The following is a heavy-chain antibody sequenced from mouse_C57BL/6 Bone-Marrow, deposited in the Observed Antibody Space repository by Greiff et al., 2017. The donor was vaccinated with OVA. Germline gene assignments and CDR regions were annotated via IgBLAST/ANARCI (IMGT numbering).Heavy chain of an antibody. CDR1: GYAFSSSW. CDR3: ARCLYYGSSPFDY. V-gene: IGHV1-82*01. J-gene: IGHJ2*01. D-gene: IGHD1-1*01. Sequence: VQLQQSGPELVKPGASVKISCKASGYAFSSSWMNWVKQRPGKGLVWIGRIYPGDGDTNYNGKFKGKATLTADKSSSTAYMQLSSLTSEDSAVYFCARCLYYGSSPFDYWGQGTTLTVSS. CDR2: IYPGDGDT.